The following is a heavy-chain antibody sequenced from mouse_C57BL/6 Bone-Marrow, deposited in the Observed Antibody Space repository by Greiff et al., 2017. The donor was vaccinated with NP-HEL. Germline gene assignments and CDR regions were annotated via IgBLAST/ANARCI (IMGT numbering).Heavy chain of an antibody. Sequence: EVKLQESGGDLVKPGGSLKLSCAASGFTFSSYGMSWVRQTPDKRLEWVATISSGGSYTYYPDSVKGRFTISRDNAKNTLYLQMRSLRSEDTAMYYCARGKTTIVTTRAMDYWGQGTSVTVSS. CDR1: GFTFSSYG. V-gene: IGHV5-6*01. J-gene: IGHJ4*01. CDR2: ISSGGSYT. D-gene: IGHD2-5*01. CDR3: ARGKTTIVTTRAMDY.